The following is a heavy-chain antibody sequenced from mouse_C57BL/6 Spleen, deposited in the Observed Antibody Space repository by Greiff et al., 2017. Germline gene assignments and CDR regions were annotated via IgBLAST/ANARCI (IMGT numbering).Heavy chain of an antibody. D-gene: IGHD4-1*01. CDR2: ISYDGSN. J-gene: IGHJ3*01. CDR3: ASFWDGGFAY. Sequence: VQLQQSGPGLVKPSQSLSLTCSVTGYSITSGYYWNWIRQFPGNKLEWMGYISYDGSNNYNPSLKNRISITRDTSKNQFFLKLNSVTTEDTATYYCASFWDGGFAYWGQGTLVTVSA. CDR1: GYSITSGYY. V-gene: IGHV3-6*01.